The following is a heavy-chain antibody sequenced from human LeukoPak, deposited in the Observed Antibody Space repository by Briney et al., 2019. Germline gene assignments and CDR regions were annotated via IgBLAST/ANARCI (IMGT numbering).Heavy chain of an antibody. CDR1: GFTYSSYA. J-gene: IGHJ4*02. D-gene: IGHD3-10*01. Sequence: PGGTLRLSRASSGFTYSSYAMSCVRHAPGKGLECVSALSGSGGSTYYADYVKGRFTRSRDNSKTTLYLQMNNLRTENTAVYYSERILWFGEYPDYWGQGTLVTVSS. V-gene: IGHV3-23*01. CDR3: ERILWFGEYPDY. CDR2: LSGSGGST.